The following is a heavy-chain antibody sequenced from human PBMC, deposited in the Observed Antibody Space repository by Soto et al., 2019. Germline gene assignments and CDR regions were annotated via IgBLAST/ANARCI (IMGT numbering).Heavy chain of an antibody. CDR2: IIPIFNIA. Sequence: QVQLVQSGAEVKKPGSSVKVSCKASGGTFSNYTISWVRQAPGQGLEWMGRIIPIFNIANYAQKFQGRVTITADKSTSTVYMELSNPRSADTAVYYCARVSEMGTVTEGYYYYMDVWGKGTTVTVSS. V-gene: IGHV1-69*02. CDR3: ARVSEMGTVTEGYYYYMDV. D-gene: IGHD4-17*01. CDR1: GGTFSNYT. J-gene: IGHJ6*03.